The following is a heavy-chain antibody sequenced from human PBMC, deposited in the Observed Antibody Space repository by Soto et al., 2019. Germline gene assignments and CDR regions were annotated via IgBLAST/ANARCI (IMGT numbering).Heavy chain of an antibody. CDR3: AREEYCSSTSCYIGDYYGMDV. Sequence: PXQTLSLTCAISGCSVASNSAAWNLIRQSPSRGLEWLGRTYYRSKWYNDYAVSVKSRITINPDTSKNQFSLQLNSVTPEDTAVYYCAREEYCSSTSCYIGDYYGMDVWGQGTTVTVSS. D-gene: IGHD2-2*02. J-gene: IGHJ6*02. CDR2: TYYRSKWYN. CDR1: GCSVASNSAA. V-gene: IGHV6-1*01.